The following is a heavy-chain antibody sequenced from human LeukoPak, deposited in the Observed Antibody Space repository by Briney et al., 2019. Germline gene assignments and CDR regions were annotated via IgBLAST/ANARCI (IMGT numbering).Heavy chain of an antibody. CDR2: MNHSGST. V-gene: IGHV4-34*01. D-gene: IGHD5-18*01. CDR1: GGSISGYY. J-gene: IGHJ4*02. CDR3: ARVGWIQLWKDYFDY. Sequence: PSETLSLTCAVYGGSISGYYWSWIRQPPGQGLERMGEMNHSGSTNYNPSLKSRVTISVDTSKNQFSLKLSSVTAADTAVYYCARVGWIQLWKDYFDYWGQGTLVTVSS.